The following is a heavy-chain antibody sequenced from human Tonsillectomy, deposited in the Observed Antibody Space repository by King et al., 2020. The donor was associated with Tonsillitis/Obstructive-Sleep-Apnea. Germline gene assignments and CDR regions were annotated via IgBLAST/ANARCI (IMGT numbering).Heavy chain of an antibody. CDR3: ATDGRAGSYYFDY. CDR1: GFTFSSYS. V-gene: IGHV3-21*01. J-gene: IGHJ4*02. D-gene: IGHD1-26*01. Sequence: VQLVESGGGLVKPGGSLRLSCAASGFTFSSYSMNWVRQAPGKGLEWVSSISSSSSYIYYADSMKGRFTISRDNAKNSLYLQMNSLRAEDTAIYYCATDGRAGSYYFDYWGQGTLVTVSS. CDR2: ISSSSSYI.